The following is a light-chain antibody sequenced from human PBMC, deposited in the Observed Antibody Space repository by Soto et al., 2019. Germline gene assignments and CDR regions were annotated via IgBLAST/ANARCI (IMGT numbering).Light chain of an antibody. CDR3: QQYNSYPYT. Sequence: DIQLTQSPSTLSTSVGDRVTITCRASQSISSWLAWYQQKPGKAPNLLIYKAFRLQSGVPSRFSGSGSGTEFTLTISSLQPDDFATYYFQQYNSYPYTFGQGTKLEIK. CDR2: KAF. J-gene: IGKJ2*01. CDR1: QSISSW. V-gene: IGKV1-5*03.